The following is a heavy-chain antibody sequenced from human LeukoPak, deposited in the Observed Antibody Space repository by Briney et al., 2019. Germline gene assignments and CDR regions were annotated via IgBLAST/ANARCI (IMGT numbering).Heavy chain of an antibody. Sequence: ASVKVSCKASGYTFTCYGISWVRQAPGQGLEWMGWISAYNGNTNYAQKLQGRVTMTTDTSTSTAYMELRSLRSDDTAVYYCARRRDYDSSGYYHNWFDPWGQGTLVTVSS. J-gene: IGHJ5*02. CDR3: ARRRDYDSSGYYHNWFDP. V-gene: IGHV1-18*01. D-gene: IGHD3-22*01. CDR1: GYTFTCYG. CDR2: ISAYNGNT.